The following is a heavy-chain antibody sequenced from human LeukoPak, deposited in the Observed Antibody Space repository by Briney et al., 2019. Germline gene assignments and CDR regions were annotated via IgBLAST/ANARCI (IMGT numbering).Heavy chain of an antibody. CDR2: IYYSGST. CDR1: GGSISSHY. CDR3: ARDDYGGNKFDY. D-gene: IGHD4-23*01. J-gene: IGHJ4*02. V-gene: IGHV4-59*11. Sequence: PETLSLTCTVSGGSISSHYWSWIRQPPGKGLEWIGYIYYSGSTNYNPSLKSRVTISVDTSKNQFSLKLSSVTAADTAVYYCARDDYGGNKFDYWGQGTLVTVSS.